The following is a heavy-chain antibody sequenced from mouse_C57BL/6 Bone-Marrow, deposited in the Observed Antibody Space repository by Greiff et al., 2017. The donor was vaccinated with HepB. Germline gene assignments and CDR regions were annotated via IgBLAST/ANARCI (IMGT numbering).Heavy chain of an antibody. Sequence: VQLQQSGAELVRPGTSVKVSCKASGYAFTNYLIEWVKQRPGQGLEWIGVINPGSGGTNYNEKFKGKATLTADKSSSTAYMQLSSLTSEDSAVDFCARQLRLLAWFAYWGQGTLVTVSA. CDR1: GYAFTNYL. V-gene: IGHV1-54*01. CDR2: INPGSGGT. CDR3: ARQLRLLAWFAY. J-gene: IGHJ3*01. D-gene: IGHD3-2*02.